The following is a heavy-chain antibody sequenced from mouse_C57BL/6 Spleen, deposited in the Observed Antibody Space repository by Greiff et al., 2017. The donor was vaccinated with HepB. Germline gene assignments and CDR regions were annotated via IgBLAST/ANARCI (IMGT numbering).Heavy chain of an antibody. CDR2: IYPRSGNT. J-gene: IGHJ1*03. CDR3: ARSGYYGSSHWYFDV. V-gene: IGHV1-81*01. Sequence: QVQLQQSGAELARPGASVKLSCKASGYTFTSYGISWVKQRPGQGLEWIGEIYPRSGNTYYNEKFKGKATLTADKSSSTAYMELRSLTSEDSAVYCCARSGYYGSSHWYFDVWGTGTTVTVSS. CDR1: GYTFTSYG. D-gene: IGHD1-1*01.